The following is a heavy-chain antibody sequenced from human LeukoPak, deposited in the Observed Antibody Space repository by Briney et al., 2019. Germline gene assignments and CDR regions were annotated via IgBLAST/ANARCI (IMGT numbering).Heavy chain of an antibody. V-gene: IGHV3-9*01. CDR2: ISWNSGSI. CDR3: AKESPWFGELLDY. CDR1: GFTFDDYA. J-gene: IGHJ4*02. Sequence: GGSLRLSCAASGFTFDDYAMHWVRQAPGKGLEWVSGISWNSGSIGYADSVKGRFTISRDNAKNSLYLQMNSLRAEDTALYYCAKESPWFGELLDYWGQGTLVTVSS. D-gene: IGHD3-10*01.